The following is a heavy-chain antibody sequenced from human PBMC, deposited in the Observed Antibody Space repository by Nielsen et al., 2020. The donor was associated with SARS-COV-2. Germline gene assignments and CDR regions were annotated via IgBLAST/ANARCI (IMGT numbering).Heavy chain of an antibody. Sequence: RQAPGKGLEWIGRTYHSGTTYYNPSLKSRVTISVDTSKNQFSLRLSSVTAADTAVYYCARHNYDFWSGYYNYYYYYMDVWGKGTTVTVSS. J-gene: IGHJ6*03. CDR2: TYHSGTT. V-gene: IGHV4-39*07. D-gene: IGHD3-3*01. CDR3: ARHNYDFWSGYYNYYYYYMDV.